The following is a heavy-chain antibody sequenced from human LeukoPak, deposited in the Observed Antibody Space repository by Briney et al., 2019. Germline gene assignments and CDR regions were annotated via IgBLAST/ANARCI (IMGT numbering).Heavy chain of an antibody. Sequence: GGSLRLSCAASGFTFSSYAMSWVRQAPGKGLEWVSAISDTGYSIYYADSVQGRFTISRDNSKNTLYLQMNSLRAEDTAVYYCAKVGSGWSLGYWGQGTLVTVSS. V-gene: IGHV3-23*01. CDR1: GFTFSSYA. D-gene: IGHD6-19*01. CDR2: ISDTGYSI. J-gene: IGHJ4*02. CDR3: AKVGSGWSLGY.